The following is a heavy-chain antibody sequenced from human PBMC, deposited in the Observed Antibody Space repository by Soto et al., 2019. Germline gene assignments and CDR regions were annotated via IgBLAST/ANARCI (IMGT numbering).Heavy chain of an antibody. CDR3: TTEKYYDFWSGYYTSYFDY. J-gene: IGHJ4*02. Sequence: PGGSLRLSCAASGVTVSNAWMNWVRQAPGKGLEWVGRIKSKTDGGTTDYAAPVKGRFTISRDDSKNTLYLQMNSLKTEDTAVYYCTTEKYYDFWSGYYTSYFDYWGQGTLVTVSS. CDR1: GVTVSNAW. CDR2: IKSKTDGGTT. V-gene: IGHV3-15*07. D-gene: IGHD3-3*01.